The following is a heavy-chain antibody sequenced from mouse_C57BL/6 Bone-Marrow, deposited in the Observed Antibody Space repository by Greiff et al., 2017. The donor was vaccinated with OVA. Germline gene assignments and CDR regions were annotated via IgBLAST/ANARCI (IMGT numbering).Heavy chain of an antibody. CDR2: TFYSGIT. CDR1: GFSINSDCY. J-gene: IGHJ2*01. Sequence: EVQRVESGPSLVRPSQTLSLTCTVTGFSINSDCYWIWIRQFPGNKLEYIGYTFYSGITYYNPSLESRTYITRDPSKNQFSLKLSSVTTEDTATYYCAREIPTVVATRFDYWGQGTTLTVSS. CDR3: AREIPTVVATRFDY. V-gene: IGHV3-3*01. D-gene: IGHD1-1*01.